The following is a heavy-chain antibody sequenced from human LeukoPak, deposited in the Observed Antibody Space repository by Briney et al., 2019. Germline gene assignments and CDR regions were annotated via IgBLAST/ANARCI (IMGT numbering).Heavy chain of an antibody. CDR1: GYTFTSYY. CDR2: INPNSGGT. V-gene: IGHV1-2*02. Sequence: ASVKVSCKASGYTFTSYYMHWVRPAPGQGLEWMGWINPNSGGTNYAQKFQGRVTMTRDTSISTAYMELSRLRSDDTAVYYCARDSRDGYNSLDYWGQGTLVTVSS. CDR3: ARDSRDGYNSLDY. D-gene: IGHD5-12*01. J-gene: IGHJ4*02.